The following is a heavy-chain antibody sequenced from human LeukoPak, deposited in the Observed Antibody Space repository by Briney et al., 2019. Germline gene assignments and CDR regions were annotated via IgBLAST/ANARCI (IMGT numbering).Heavy chain of an antibody. J-gene: IGHJ4*01. D-gene: IGHD5-12*01. V-gene: IGHV3-48*01. Sequence: GGSLRLSCAASGFNFIDYSMNWGRHAPGKGLEWISYIGISSGNTKYADSVKGRFTISRDKARNSLYLQMNSLRVEDTAVYYCERDHRYAFDNWGHGTLVTVSS. CDR3: ERDHRYAFDN. CDR2: IGISSGNT. CDR1: GFNFIDYS.